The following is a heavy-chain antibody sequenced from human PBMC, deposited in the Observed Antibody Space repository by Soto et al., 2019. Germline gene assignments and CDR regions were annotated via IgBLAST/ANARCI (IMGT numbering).Heavy chain of an antibody. CDR2: IYYSGST. CDR3: ARGSTVTTTKRLNYYYYYYMDV. J-gene: IGHJ6*03. D-gene: IGHD4-17*01. CDR1: GGSISSYY. Sequence: SETLSLTCTVSGGSISSYYWSWIRQPPGKGLEWIGYIYYSGSTNYNPSLKSRVTISVDTSKNHFSLKLSSVTAADTAVYYCARGSTVTTTKRLNYYYYYYMDVWGKGTTVTVSS. V-gene: IGHV4-59*01.